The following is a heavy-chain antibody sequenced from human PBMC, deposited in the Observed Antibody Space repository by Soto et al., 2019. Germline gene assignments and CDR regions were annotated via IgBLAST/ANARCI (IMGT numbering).Heavy chain of an antibody. Sequence: EVQLLESGGGLVQPGGSLRLSCAASGFTFSSYAMSWVRQAPGKGLEWVSAISSSSSYIYYADSVKGRFTISRDNAKNSLYLQMNSLRAEDTAVYYCARDRGVGEYYYYGMDVWGQGTTVTVSS. D-gene: IGHD1-26*01. V-gene: IGHV3-21*01. CDR1: GFTFSSYA. CDR3: ARDRGVGEYYYYGMDV. J-gene: IGHJ6*02. CDR2: ISSSSSYI.